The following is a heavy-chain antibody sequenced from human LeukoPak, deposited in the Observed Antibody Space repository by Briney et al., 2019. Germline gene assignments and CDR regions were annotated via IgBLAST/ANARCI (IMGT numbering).Heavy chain of an antibody. CDR2: ISGSGGRT. Sequence: QPGGSLRLSCAASGFTFSSYEMNWVRQAPGKGLEWVSGISGSGGRTYYADSVKGRFTISRDNSKNTVYLQMNSLRGEDTAVYYCAKDRLGYNSSPGEIDYWGQGTLVTVSS. CDR3: AKDRLGYNSSPGEIDY. V-gene: IGHV3-23*01. J-gene: IGHJ4*02. D-gene: IGHD6-6*01. CDR1: GFTFSSYE.